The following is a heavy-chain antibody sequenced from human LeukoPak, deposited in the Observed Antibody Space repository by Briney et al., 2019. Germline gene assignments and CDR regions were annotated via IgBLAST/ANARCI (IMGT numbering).Heavy chain of an antibody. CDR1: GGSISSYY. D-gene: IGHD2-2*01. V-gene: IGHV4-59*08. CDR2: IKYSGST. CDR3: ARHRCSSTSCYYLDY. J-gene: IGHJ4*02. Sequence: NPSETLSLTCTVSGGSISSYYWSWIRQPPGKGLEWIGYIKYSGSTNYNPSLKSRVTISVDTSKNQFSLKLSSVTAADTAVYYCARHRCSSTSCYYLDYWGQGTLVTVSS.